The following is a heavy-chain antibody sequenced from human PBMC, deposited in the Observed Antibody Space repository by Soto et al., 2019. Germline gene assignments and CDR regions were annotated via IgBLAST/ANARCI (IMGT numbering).Heavy chain of an antibody. V-gene: IGHV3-64D*06. D-gene: IGHD2-2*01. J-gene: IGHJ4*02. Sequence: QPGGSLRLSCSASGFTFSSYAMHWVRQAPGKGLEYVSAISSNGGSTYYADSVKGRFTISRDNSKNTLYLQMSSLRAEDTAVYYCVKGGLRPYCSSTSCYVEWGQGTLVTVSS. CDR2: ISSNGGST. CDR3: VKGGLRPYCSSTSCYVE. CDR1: GFTFSSYA.